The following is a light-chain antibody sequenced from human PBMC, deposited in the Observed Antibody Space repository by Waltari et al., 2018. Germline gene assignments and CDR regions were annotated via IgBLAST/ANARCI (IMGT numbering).Light chain of an antibody. CDR2: DAS. V-gene: IGKV3-20*01. J-gene: IGKJ4*01. CDR3: QQYNSYPLT. Sequence: EIVLTQSPGTLSLSPGETATLSCRASQSVSRALAWYQQKPGQAPRLLIYDASTRATGIPDRFSGSGSGTDFSLTISRLEPEDFATYYCQQYNSYPLTFGGGTKVEIK. CDR1: QSVSRA.